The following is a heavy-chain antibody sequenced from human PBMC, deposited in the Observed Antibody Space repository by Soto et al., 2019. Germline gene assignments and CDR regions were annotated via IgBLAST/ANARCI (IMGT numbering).Heavy chain of an antibody. CDR2: INVYNGDT. V-gene: IGHV1-18*01. D-gene: IGHD3-22*01. Sequence: ASVKGSCKASGYSFFSASISWVRQAPGQGLGWVGWINVYNGDTIYVQKFQGRVTMTTDKSTSTAYMELSSLRSEDTAVYYCAGRRRKNYYDSSGYYSTDYFDYWGQGTLVTVSS. J-gene: IGHJ4*02. CDR1: GYSFFSAS. CDR3: AGRRRKNYYDSSGYYSTDYFDY.